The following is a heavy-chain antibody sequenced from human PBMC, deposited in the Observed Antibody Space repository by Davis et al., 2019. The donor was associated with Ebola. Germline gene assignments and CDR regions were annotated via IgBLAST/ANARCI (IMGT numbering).Heavy chain of an antibody. CDR2: VHYTGAT. V-gene: IGHV4-61*08. Sequence: SETLSLTCTVSGDSISSGGYCWTWIRQIPGKGLEWIGYVHYTGATHYNASLKSRVTISVDTSNNQFSLILSSVTAADTAVYYCARLGSYGQYHYFDSWGQGTLVTVSS. CDR3: ARLGSYGQYHYFDS. CDR1: GDSISSGGYC. D-gene: IGHD3-10*01. J-gene: IGHJ4*02.